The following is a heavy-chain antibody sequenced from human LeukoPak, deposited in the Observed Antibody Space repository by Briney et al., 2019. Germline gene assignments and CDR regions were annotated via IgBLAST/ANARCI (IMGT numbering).Heavy chain of an antibody. CDR2: MNPNSGNT. Sequence: ASVKVSCKASGYTLTSYDINWVRQATGQGLEWMGWMNPNSGNTGYAQKFQGRVTITRNTSISTAYMELSSLRSEDTAVYYCARAWAAPDAFDIWGQGTMVTVSS. CDR3: ARAWAAPDAFDI. V-gene: IGHV1-8*03. CDR1: GYTLTSYD. J-gene: IGHJ3*02. D-gene: IGHD1-26*01.